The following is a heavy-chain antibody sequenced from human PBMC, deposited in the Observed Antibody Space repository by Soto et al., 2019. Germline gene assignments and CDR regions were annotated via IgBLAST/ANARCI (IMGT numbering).Heavy chain of an antibody. D-gene: IGHD6-13*01. J-gene: IGHJ6*01. Sequence: PWESLKISCKGSGYSFTSYWIGWVRQMPGKGLEWMGIIYPGDSDTRYSASFQGQVTISADKSISTAYLQWSSLKASDTAMYYCARHQVAANIRRYYYGIDVWGQGTTVTVSS. CDR3: ARHQVAANIRRYYYGIDV. CDR2: IYPGDSDT. V-gene: IGHV5-51*01. CDR1: GYSFTSYW.